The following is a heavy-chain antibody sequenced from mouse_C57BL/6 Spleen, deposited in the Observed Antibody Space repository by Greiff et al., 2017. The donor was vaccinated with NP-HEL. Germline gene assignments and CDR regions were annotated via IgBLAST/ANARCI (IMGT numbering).Heavy chain of an antibody. CDR3: ARSGYYGRDAY. D-gene: IGHD1-1*01. Sequence: QVHVKQPGTELVKPGASVKLSCKASGYTFTSYWMHWVKQRPGQGLEWIGNINPSNGGTNYNEKFKSKATLTVDKSSSTAYMQLSSLTSEDSAVYYCARSGYYGRDAYWGQGTLVTVSA. J-gene: IGHJ3*01. CDR2: INPSNGGT. V-gene: IGHV1-53*01. CDR1: GYTFTSYW.